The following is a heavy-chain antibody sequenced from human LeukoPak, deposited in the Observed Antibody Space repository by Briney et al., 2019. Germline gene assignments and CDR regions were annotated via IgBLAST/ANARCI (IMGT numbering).Heavy chain of an antibody. CDR2: MYYSGST. V-gene: IGHV4-59*12. J-gene: IGHJ4*02. CDR1: GGSISSYY. D-gene: IGHD3-22*01. Sequence: SETLSLTCTVSGGSISSYYWSWIRQPPGKGLEWIGYMYYSGSTNYNPSLKSRVTISVDTSKNQFSLKLSSVTAADTAVYYCARYNYYDSSAQWDYWGQGTLVTVSS. CDR3: ARYNYYDSSAQWDY.